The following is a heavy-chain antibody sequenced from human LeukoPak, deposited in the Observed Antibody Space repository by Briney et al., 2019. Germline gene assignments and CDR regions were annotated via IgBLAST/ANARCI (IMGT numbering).Heavy chain of an antibody. Sequence: GGSLRLSCAASGFTFSSYAMHWVCQAPGKGLEWVAVISYDGSNKYYADSVKGRFTISRDNSKNTLYLQMNSLRAEDTAVYYCAKDKVGALRPYYYGMDVWGQGTTVTVSS. CDR3: AKDKVGALRPYYYGMDV. CDR2: ISYDGSNK. D-gene: IGHD1-26*01. CDR1: GFTFSSYA. V-gene: IGHV3-30-3*02. J-gene: IGHJ6*02.